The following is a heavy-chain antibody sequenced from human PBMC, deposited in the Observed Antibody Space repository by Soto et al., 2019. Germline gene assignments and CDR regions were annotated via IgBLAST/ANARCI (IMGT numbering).Heavy chain of an antibody. J-gene: IGHJ4*02. CDR3: ARDRSFDSHPLDY. CDR2: IIPIFGTA. Sequence: SVKVSCKASGGTFSSYAISWVRQAPGQGLEWMGGIIPIFGTANYAQEFQGIVTITADESTSTAYMELSSLRSEDTAVYYCARDRSFDSHPLDYWGQGTLVTVSS. V-gene: IGHV1-69*13. CDR1: GGTFSSYA. D-gene: IGHD3-9*01.